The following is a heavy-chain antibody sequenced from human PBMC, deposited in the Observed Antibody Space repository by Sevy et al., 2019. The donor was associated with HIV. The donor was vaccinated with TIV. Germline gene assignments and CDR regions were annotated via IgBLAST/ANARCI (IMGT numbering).Heavy chain of an antibody. CDR2: ISYDGSNK. CDR1: GFTFSSYA. D-gene: IGHD3-10*01. J-gene: IGHJ4*02. CDR3: ARGRRYYYGAGSYSYYFDY. Sequence: GGSLRLSCAASGFTFSSYAMHWVRQAPGKGLEWVAVISYDGSNKYYADSVKGRFTISRDNSKNTLYLQMNSLRAEDTAVEYCARGRRYYYGAGSYSYYFDYWGQGTLVTVSS. V-gene: IGHV3-30-3*01.